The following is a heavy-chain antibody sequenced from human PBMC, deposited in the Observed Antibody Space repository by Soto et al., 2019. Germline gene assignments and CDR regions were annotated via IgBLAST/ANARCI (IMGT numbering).Heavy chain of an antibody. CDR2: IFSNDEK. J-gene: IGHJ6*03. CDR3: ARILFGRSVAGGYFYMDV. CDR1: GFSLSNGKVG. Sequence: HVTLKESGPVLVKPTETLTLTCTVSGFSLSNGKVGVSWIRQPPGKALEWLAHIFSNDEKSYRTSLKSRLTISEDTSKSPVVLTMTNVDPVDTATYYCARILFGRSVAGGYFYMDVWGKGPTVTVSS. D-gene: IGHD6-19*01. V-gene: IGHV2-26*01.